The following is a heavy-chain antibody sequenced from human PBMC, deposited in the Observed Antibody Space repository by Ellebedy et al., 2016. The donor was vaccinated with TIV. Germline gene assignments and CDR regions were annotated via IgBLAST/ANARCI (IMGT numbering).Heavy chain of an antibody. CDR3: ARDPCSTTSCPWSDP. J-gene: IGHJ5*02. Sequence: ASVKVSCKASGGTFSSYAISWVRQAPGQGLEWMGGIIPIFGTANYAQKFQVRVTITADESTRTAYMELSSLRSDDTAVYYCARDPCSTTSCPWSDPWGQGTLVTVSS. D-gene: IGHD2-2*01. CDR2: IIPIFGTA. CDR1: GGTFSSYA. V-gene: IGHV1-69*13.